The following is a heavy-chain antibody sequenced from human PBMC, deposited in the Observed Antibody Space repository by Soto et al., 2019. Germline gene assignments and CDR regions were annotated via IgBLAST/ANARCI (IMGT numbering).Heavy chain of an antibody. J-gene: IGHJ4*02. CDR2: IKNKTDGGTT. V-gene: IGHV3-15*07. Sequence: EVQLVESGGGLVKPGGSLRLSCAASGFTFSNAWMNWVRQAPGKGLEWVGRIKNKTDGGTTDYAAPVKGRFTISRDDSKNTLYLQMNSLKTEDTAVYYCTTDLVSSGDYGDYWVYWGQGTLVTVSS. CDR3: TTDLVSSGDYGDYWVY. CDR1: GFTFSNAW. D-gene: IGHD4-17*01.